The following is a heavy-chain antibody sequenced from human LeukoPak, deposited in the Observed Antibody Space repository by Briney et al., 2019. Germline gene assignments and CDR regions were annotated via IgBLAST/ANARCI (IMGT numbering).Heavy chain of an antibody. D-gene: IGHD6-13*01. J-gene: IGHJ6*04. CDR1: GFTFSIHG. CDR3: AKDLVAAAGNYYYYGMDV. V-gene: IGHV3-30*18. Sequence: GGSLRLSCAASGFTFSIHGVHWVRPAPGKGLEWVAVISYDGSNMYPADSVKGRFTISRDNSKNTHFLQMNSLRAEDTAVYYCAKDLVAAAGNYYYYGMDVWGKGTTVTVSS. CDR2: ISYDGSNM.